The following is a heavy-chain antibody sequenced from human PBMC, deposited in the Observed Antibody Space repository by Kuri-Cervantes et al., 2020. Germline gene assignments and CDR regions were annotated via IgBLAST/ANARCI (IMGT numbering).Heavy chain of an antibody. V-gene: IGHV4-30-2*01. CDR2: IYHSGTT. CDR1: GGSISSGAYS. CDR3: ARVYVWGSYRSDY. D-gene: IGHD3-16*02. Sequence: LRLSCAVSGGSISSGAYSWSWIRQPPGKGLEWIGYIYHSGTTYYNPSLKSRVTISIDGSQNQFSLKLSSVTAADTAVYYCARVYVWGSYRSDYWGQGTLVTVSS. J-gene: IGHJ4*02.